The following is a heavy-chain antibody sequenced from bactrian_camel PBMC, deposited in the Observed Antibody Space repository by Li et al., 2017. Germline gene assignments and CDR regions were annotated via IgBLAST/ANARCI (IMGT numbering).Heavy chain of an antibody. J-gene: IGHJ4*01. D-gene: IGHD1*01. CDR1: GFTMSDSD. CDR3: SAQRWGTLAIQNLVIVTSSPCGYNY. V-gene: IGHV3S63*01. CDR2: INSASTP. Sequence: VQLVESGGGSVQAGGSLRLSCTGTGFTMSDSDMAWYRQAPGKQCELVSSINSASTPYYSPSMKGRFTISRDSHKNTVYLQMNSLKPEDTAVYYCSAQRWGTLAIQNLVIVTSSPCGYNYWAQGTQVTVS.